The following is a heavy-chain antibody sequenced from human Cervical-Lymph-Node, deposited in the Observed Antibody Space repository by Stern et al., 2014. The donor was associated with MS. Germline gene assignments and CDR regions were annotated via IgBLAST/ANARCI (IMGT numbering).Heavy chain of an antibody. CDR3: ARDDDYTRRAIDY. CDR1: GYTFTYYA. Sequence: QMQLVQYGAEVKKPGASVNVSCKTSGYTFTYYAISWIRQAPGQGLEWVGWISPYNGNTNFVQKLQGRVAMTTDTSTSTAYMELRSLRSDDTAVYYCARDDDYTRRAIDYWGQGTLVTVSS. J-gene: IGHJ4*02. V-gene: IGHV1-18*01. CDR2: ISPYNGNT. D-gene: IGHD4-11*01.